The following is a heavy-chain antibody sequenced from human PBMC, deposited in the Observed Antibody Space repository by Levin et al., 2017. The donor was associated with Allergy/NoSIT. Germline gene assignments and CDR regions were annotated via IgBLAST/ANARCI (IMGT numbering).Heavy chain of an antibody. CDR3: ARRLFEENITSYYYYYYMDV. J-gene: IGHJ6*03. V-gene: IGHV4-59*08. CDR2: IYYSGST. D-gene: IGHD3-10*01. Sequence: PSETLSLTCTVSGGSISSYYWSWIRQPPGKGLEWIGYIYYSGSTNYNPSLKSRVTISVDTSKNQFSLKLSSVTAADTAVYYCARRLFEENITSYYYYYYMDVWGKGTTVTVSS. CDR1: GGSISSYY.